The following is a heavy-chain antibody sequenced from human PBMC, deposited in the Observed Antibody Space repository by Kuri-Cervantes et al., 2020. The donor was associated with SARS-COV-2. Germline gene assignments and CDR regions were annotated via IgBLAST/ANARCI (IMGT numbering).Heavy chain of an antibody. V-gene: IGHV4-59*11. CDR3: ARRSYYYDSSGYADDAFDI. CDR1: GGSISSHY. Sequence: GSLRLSCTVSGGSISSHYWSWIRQPPGKGLEWIGYIYYSGSTNYNPSLKSRVTISVDTSKNQFSLKLSSVTATDTAVYYCARRSYYYDSSGYADDAFDIWGQGTMVTVSS. J-gene: IGHJ3*02. D-gene: IGHD3-22*01. CDR2: IYYSGST.